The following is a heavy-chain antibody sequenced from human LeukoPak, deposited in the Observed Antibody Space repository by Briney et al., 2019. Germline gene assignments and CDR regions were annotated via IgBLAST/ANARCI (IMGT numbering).Heavy chain of an antibody. V-gene: IGHV4-59*01. Sequence: SETLSLTCTVSGGSISSYYRSWIRQPPGKGLEWIGYIYYSGSTNYNPSLKSRVTISVDTSKNQFSLKLSSVTAADTAVYYCAREKGIVAGLYYYYGMDVWGQGTTVTVSS. CDR3: AREKGIVAGLYYYYGMDV. CDR1: GGSISSYY. D-gene: IGHD6-19*01. CDR2: IYYSGST. J-gene: IGHJ6*02.